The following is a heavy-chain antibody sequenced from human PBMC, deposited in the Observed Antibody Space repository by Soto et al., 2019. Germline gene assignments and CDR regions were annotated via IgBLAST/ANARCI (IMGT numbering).Heavy chain of an antibody. D-gene: IGHD5-18*01. Sequence: QVQLQESGPGLVKPSQTLSLTCTVSGGSINSGGYCWSWIRQHPGKGLDWIGCISYGGSTSYNPSLXGXXTISVDTSKTPFSLKLTSVTAADTAVYYCSRGILVWGQGALITVSS. CDR2: ISYGGST. J-gene: IGHJ4*02. CDR1: GGSINSGGYC. V-gene: IGHV4-31*03. CDR3: SRGILV.